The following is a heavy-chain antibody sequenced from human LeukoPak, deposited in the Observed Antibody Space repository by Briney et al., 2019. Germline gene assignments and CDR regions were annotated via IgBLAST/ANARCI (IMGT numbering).Heavy chain of an antibody. CDR2: FYSGGDT. CDR3: ARPTVTTGIDAFDI. D-gene: IGHD4-17*01. J-gene: IGHJ3*02. V-gene: IGHV3-53*01. CDR1: GFTVSSNH. Sequence: GGSLRLSCAVSGFTVSSNHMSWVRQAPGKGLEWVSVFYSGGDTHYADSVKGRFTISRDNSKNTLYLQMNSLRAEDTAVYYCARPTVTTGIDAFDIWGQGTMVTVSS.